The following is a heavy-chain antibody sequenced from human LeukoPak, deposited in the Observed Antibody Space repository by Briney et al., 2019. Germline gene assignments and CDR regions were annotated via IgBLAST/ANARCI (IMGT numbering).Heavy chain of an antibody. CDR2: ISYDGSNK. V-gene: IGHV3-30-3*01. J-gene: IGHJ4*02. Sequence: PGRSLRLSCAASGFTFSSYAMHWVRQAPGKGLEWVAVISYDGSNKYYADSVKGRFTISRDNSKNTLYLQMNSLRAEDTAVYYCARLHLFDYWGQGTLVTVSS. CDR3: ARLHLFDY. CDR1: GFTFSSYA.